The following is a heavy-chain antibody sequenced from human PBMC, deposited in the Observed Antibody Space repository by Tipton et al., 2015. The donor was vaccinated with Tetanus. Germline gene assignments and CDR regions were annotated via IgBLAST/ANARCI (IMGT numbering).Heavy chain of an antibody. CDR3: AKRPPSDDRWLHFDY. CDR1: GFTVSSNF. CDR2: IYSGSGGST. D-gene: IGHD5-24*01. J-gene: IGHJ4*02. Sequence: SLRLSCAASGFTVSSNFMSWVRQAPGKGLEWVSVIYSGSGGSTYYADSVKGRFTISRDNSKNTLYLQMNSLRAEDTAVYYCAKRPPSDDRWLHFDYWGQGTLVTVSS. V-gene: IGHV3-23*01.